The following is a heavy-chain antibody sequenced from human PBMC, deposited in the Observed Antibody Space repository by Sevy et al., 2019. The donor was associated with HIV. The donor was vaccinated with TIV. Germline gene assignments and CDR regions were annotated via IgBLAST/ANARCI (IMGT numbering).Heavy chain of an antibody. CDR3: TRDGSSSAYYYYGMDV. CDR2: IRSKAYGGTT. J-gene: IGHJ6*02. D-gene: IGHD6-6*01. CDR1: GFTFGDYA. Sequence: GGSLRLSCTASGFTFGDYAMSWVRQAPGKGLEGVGFIRSKAYGGTTEYAAFVKGRFTISRDDSKSMAYLQMNSLKTEDTAVYYCTRDGSSSAYYYYGMDVWGQGTTVTVSS. V-gene: IGHV3-49*04.